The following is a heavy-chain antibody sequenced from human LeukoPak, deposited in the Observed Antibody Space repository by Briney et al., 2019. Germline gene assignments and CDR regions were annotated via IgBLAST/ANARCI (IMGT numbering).Heavy chain of an antibody. CDR1: GFTFRSYS. J-gene: IGHJ4*02. D-gene: IGHD5-12*01. CDR3: AKERSPGTYSGYEIDY. Sequence: PGGSLRLSCAASGFTFRSYSMNWVRQAPGKGLEWVSAISGSGGSTYYADSVKGRFTVSRDNSKNTLYLQMNSLRAEDTAVYYCAKERSPGTYSGYEIDYWGQGTLVTVSS. V-gene: IGHV3-23*01. CDR2: ISGSGGST.